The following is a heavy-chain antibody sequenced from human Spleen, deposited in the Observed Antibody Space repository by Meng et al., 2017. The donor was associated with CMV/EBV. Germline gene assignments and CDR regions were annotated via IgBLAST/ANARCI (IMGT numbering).Heavy chain of an antibody. CDR2: INPSGGST. CDR1: GYTFTSYY. D-gene: IGHD2-2*01. V-gene: IGHV1-46*01. Sequence: ASVKVSCKASGYTFTSYYMHWVRQAPGQWLEWMGIINPSGGSTSYAQKFQGRVTMTRDTSTSTVYMELSSLRSEDTAVYYCARDSDIVVVPAAGYETYYYYYGMDVWGQGTTVTVSS. J-gene: IGHJ6*02. CDR3: ARDSDIVVVPAAGYETYYYYYGMDV.